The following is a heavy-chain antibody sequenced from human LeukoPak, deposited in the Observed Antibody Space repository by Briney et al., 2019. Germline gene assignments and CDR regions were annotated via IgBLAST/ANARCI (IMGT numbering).Heavy chain of an antibody. D-gene: IGHD6-13*01. J-gene: IGHJ4*02. Sequence: ASVQVSCKASGYTFTTYYMHWVRQAPGQGLEWMGIINPSGGSTTYAQKFQGRVTMTRDTSTSTVYMELSSLRSEDTAVYYCARARGSGIAAALGYWGQGTLVTVSS. CDR3: ARARGSGIAAALGY. CDR1: GYTFTTYY. CDR2: INPSGGST. V-gene: IGHV1-46*01.